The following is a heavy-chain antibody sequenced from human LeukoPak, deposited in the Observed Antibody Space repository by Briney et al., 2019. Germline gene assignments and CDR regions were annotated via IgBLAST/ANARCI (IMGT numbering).Heavy chain of an antibody. CDR3: ARRTTVTPNWFDP. D-gene: IGHD4-17*01. V-gene: IGHV4-59*01. J-gene: IGHJ5*02. CDR1: GSSISSYY. Sequence: SETLSLTCSVSGSSISSYYWSWIRQPPGKGLEWIGYIYHSGSTNYNPSLKSRVTISVDTSKNQFSLRLRSVTAADTAVYYCARRTTVTPNWFDPWGQGTLVTVSS. CDR2: IYHSGST.